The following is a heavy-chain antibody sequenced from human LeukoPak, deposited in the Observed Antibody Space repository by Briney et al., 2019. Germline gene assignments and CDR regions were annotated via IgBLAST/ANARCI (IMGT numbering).Heavy chain of an antibody. CDR1: GFSLSSYV. V-gene: IGHV3-30*01. D-gene: IGHD3-10*01. Sequence: PGGSLRLPCAVSGFSLSSYVMHWVRQAPGKGLEWVAAILTDGTEKFYADSVKGRFTISRDTSENTLYLQMNSLGTEDTAVYYCARESRAGDSGSSPDYWGQGTLVTVSS. J-gene: IGHJ4*02. CDR3: ARESRAGDSGSSPDY. CDR2: ILTDGTEK.